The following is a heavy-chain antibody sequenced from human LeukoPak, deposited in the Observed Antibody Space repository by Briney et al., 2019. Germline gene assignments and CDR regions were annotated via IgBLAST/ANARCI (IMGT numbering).Heavy chain of an antibody. Sequence: GGSLRLSCAASGFTFCSYAMSRVRPAPGQGLEWVSTIVDTGDGTFYADSVRGRFTISRDSSKNTLYLQMNSLRADDTAVYYCAKERGHPLPNYHMDVWGKGTTVTVSS. CDR2: IVDTGDGT. J-gene: IGHJ6*03. CDR1: GFTFCSYA. V-gene: IGHV3-23*01. CDR3: AKERGHPLPNYHMDV. D-gene: IGHD4/OR15-4a*01.